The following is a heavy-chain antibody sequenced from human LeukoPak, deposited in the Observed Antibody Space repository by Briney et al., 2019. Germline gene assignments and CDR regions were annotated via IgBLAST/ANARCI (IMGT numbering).Heavy chain of an antibody. CDR2: IKEDGREK. CDR1: GFTFSKHG. J-gene: IGHJ4*02. V-gene: IGHV3-7*01. D-gene: IGHD3-16*01. Sequence: GGSLRLSCAASGFTFSKHGMNWIRQAPGKGLEWVANIKEDGREKYYVDSVKGRFTISRDNAKNSLYLQMNNLKAEDTAMYYCVRFMRGTIGGDNWGQGTLVTVSA. CDR3: VRFMRGTIGGDN.